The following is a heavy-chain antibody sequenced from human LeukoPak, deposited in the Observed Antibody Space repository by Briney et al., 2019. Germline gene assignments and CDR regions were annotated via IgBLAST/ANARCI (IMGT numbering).Heavy chain of an antibody. V-gene: IGHV4-4*02. CDR1: LDSTTSNF. CDR2: ISLTGLT. CDR3: SRENGAFSPFGY. Sequence: SETLSLTCTVSLDSTTSNFWSWVRQPPGQGLEWIGEISLTGLTHYNPSLESRATVSLDKSKNQLSLNLTSVTAADTAVYYCSRENGAFSPFGYWGQGTLVTVLS. J-gene: IGHJ4*02. D-gene: IGHD2-8*01.